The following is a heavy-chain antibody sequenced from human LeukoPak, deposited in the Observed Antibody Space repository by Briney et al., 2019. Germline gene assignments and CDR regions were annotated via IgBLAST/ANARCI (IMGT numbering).Heavy chain of an antibody. CDR3: ARLNYDFWSGVWEGYYMDV. J-gene: IGHJ6*03. D-gene: IGHD3-3*01. V-gene: IGHV3-7*01. Sequence: PGGSLRLSCAASGFTFSSYWMTWVRQAPGKGLEWVANIGEDGSEKYYVDSVKGRFTISRDNAKNSLYLQVNSLGAEDTAVYYCARLNYDFWSGVWEGYYMDVWGKGTTVTVPS. CDR2: IGEDGSEK. CDR1: GFTFSSYW.